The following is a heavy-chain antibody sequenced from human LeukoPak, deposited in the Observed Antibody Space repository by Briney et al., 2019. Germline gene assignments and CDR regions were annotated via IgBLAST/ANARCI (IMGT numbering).Heavy chain of an antibody. CDR1: GFPSSDAW. CDR2: IKRTVYGAPT. V-gene: IGHV3-15*07. J-gene: IGHJ4*02. CDR3: TSGYSVARHDHY. Sequence: PGGSLRLSCAVSGFPSSDAWMNWVRQAPGKGLEWVGRIKRTVYGAPTDYAAPVKGRFIITRDDSRNMVYLQMNSLKTEDTAVYFCTSGYSVARHDHYWGPGTQVIVSS. D-gene: IGHD5/OR15-5a*01.